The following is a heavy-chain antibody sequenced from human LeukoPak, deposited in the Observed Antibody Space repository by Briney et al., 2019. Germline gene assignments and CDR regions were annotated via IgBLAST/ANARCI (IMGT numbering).Heavy chain of an antibody. Sequence: GASVKVSCKASGGTFSSYAISWVRQAPGQGLEWMGGIIPIFGTANYAQKLQGRVTITADESTSTACMELSSLRSEDTAVYYCARQYCSGGSCYLNYFDYWGQGTLVTVSS. CDR3: ARQYCSGGSCYLNYFDY. J-gene: IGHJ4*02. CDR1: GGTFSSYA. V-gene: IGHV1-69*13. CDR2: IIPIFGTA. D-gene: IGHD2-15*01.